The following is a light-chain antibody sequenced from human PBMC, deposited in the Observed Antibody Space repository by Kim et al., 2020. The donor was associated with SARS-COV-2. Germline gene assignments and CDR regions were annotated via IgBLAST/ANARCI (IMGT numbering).Light chain of an antibody. CDR3: CSYAGSNDLV. Sequence: GQSITISCSGSSGNVGGHKFVSWYQQQPGKAPKLMIYDVSQRPSGVSTRFSGSKSGNTASLTSSGLQAEDEANYYCCSYAGSNDLVFGGGTQLTVL. CDR1: SGNVGGHKF. CDR2: DVS. J-gene: IGLJ3*02. V-gene: IGLV2-23*02.